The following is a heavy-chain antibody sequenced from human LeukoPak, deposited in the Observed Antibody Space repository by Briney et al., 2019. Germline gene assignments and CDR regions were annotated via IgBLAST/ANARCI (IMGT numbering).Heavy chain of an antibody. J-gene: IGHJ6*03. D-gene: IGHD2-15*01. Sequence: GGSLRLSCAASGFTFSSYSMNWVRQAPGKGLEWVSSISSSSSYIYYADSVKGRFTIPRDNAKNSLYLQMNSLRAEDTAVYYCARGYCSGGSCLLYYYYYYMDVWGKGTTVTVSS. V-gene: IGHV3-21*01. CDR1: GFTFSSYS. CDR2: ISSSSSYI. CDR3: ARGYCSGGSCLLYYYYYYMDV.